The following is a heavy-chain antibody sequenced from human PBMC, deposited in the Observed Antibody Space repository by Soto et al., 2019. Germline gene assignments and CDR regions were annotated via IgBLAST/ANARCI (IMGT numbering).Heavy chain of an antibody. J-gene: IGHJ3*02. CDR2: INAGSGNT. CDR3: ATAIADDAFDI. Sequence: ASVKVSCKASGYTFTSYDINWVRQATGQGLEWMGWINAGSGNTKYSQKFQGRVTITRDTSASTAYMELSSLRSEDTAVYYCATAIADDAFDIWGRGTMVTVSS. V-gene: IGHV1-3*01. CDR1: GYTFTSYD. D-gene: IGHD2-2*01.